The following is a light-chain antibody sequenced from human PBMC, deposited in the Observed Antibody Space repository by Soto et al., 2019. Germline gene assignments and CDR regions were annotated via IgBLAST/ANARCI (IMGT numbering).Light chain of an antibody. CDR3: QSYDSSLSGYVI. CDR1: SSNIGTPYD. J-gene: IGLJ2*01. Sequence: QSVLTQPPSVPGAPGQRVTISCTGSSSNIGTPYDVHWYQQLPGTAPKLLIYGNSNRPSGVPDRFSGSKSGTSASLAITGLQAEDEADYYCQSYDSSLSGYVIFGGGTKLTVL. CDR2: GNS. V-gene: IGLV1-40*01.